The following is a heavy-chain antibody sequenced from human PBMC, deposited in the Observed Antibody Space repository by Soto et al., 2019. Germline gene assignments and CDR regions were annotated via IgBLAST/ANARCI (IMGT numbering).Heavy chain of an antibody. CDR2: INPSGGST. V-gene: IGHV1-46*03. CDR3: ASTSDEDIVVVPAAIGHFDY. J-gene: IGHJ4*02. D-gene: IGHD2-2*02. Sequence: QVQLVQSGAEVKKPGASVKVSCKASGYTFTSYYMHWVRQAPGQGLEWMGIINPSGGSTSYAQKFQGRVTMTRDTSTSTVYMELSSLRSEDTAVYYCASTSDEDIVVVPAAIGHFDYWGQGTLVTVSS. CDR1: GYTFTSYY.